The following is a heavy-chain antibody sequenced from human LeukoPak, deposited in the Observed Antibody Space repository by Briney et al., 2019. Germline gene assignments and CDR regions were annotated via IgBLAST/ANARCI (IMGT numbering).Heavy chain of an antibody. J-gene: IGHJ4*01. CDR1: GFSFSNYW. CDR3: ARDRGWQQFDY. CDR2: ISENGRAK. D-gene: IGHD5-24*01. Sequence: GGSLRLSCAASGFSFSNYWMSWVRQAPGKGLEWVASISENGRAKPYVASVRGRFTISRDNTKNSLYLELNSLRAEDTGVYFCARDRGWQQFDYWGQGTLVTVSS. V-gene: IGHV3-7*01.